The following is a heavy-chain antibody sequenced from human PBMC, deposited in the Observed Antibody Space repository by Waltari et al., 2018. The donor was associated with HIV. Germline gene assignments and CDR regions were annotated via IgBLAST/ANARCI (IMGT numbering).Heavy chain of an antibody. Sequence: QVQLVESGGGVVQPGRSLRLSCAASGFTFSSYAMHWVRQAPGKGLEWVGVISYYGSNKYYADSVQGRFTISRDNSKYTLYLQMDSLSAADTAVYDCAGESLRFLEWSLYFDYWGQGTLVTVSS. D-gene: IGHD3-3*01. V-gene: IGHV3-30-3*01. CDR2: ISYYGSNK. J-gene: IGHJ4*02. CDR3: AGESLRFLEWSLYFDY. CDR1: GFTFSSYA.